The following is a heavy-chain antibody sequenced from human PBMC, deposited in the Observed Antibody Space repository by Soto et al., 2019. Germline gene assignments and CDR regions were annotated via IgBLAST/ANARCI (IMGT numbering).Heavy chain of an antibody. CDR3: ARLNYYDSSNPFDY. V-gene: IGHV5-51*01. D-gene: IGHD3-22*01. CDR1: GYIFSIYW. Sequence: PGESLKISCKGSGYIFSIYWIGWVRQVPGKGLEWMGIIYPGDSDTRYSPSFQGQVTISADKSISTAYLQWSSLKASDTAMYYCARLNYYDSSNPFDYWGQGTLVTVSS. CDR2: IYPGDSDT. J-gene: IGHJ4*02.